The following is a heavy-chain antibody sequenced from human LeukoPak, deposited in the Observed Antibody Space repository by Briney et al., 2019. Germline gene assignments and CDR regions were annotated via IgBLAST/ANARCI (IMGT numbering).Heavy chain of an antibody. D-gene: IGHD2/OR15-2a*01. Sequence: GGSLRLSCAASGFSFSTTWMTWVRQAPGKGLEWVGRIKSKTDGGTTDYAAPVKGRFTISRDDSKNSLYLQMNSLKTEDTALYYCTTDYLGRDWGQGTLVTVSS. V-gene: IGHV3-15*01. CDR3: TTDYLGRD. CDR2: IKSKTDGGTT. CDR1: GFSFSTTW. J-gene: IGHJ4*02.